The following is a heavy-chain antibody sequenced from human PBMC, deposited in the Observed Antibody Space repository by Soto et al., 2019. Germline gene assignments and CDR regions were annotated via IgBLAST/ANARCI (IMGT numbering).Heavy chain of an antibody. Sequence: QVQLQESGPGLVKPSQTLSLTCTVSGGSISSGDYYWSWIRQPPGKGLEWIGYTYYSGSTYYNPSLKSRVTISVDTSKNQFSLKLSSVTAADTAVYYCARDRSNPYYYYGMDVWGQGTTVTVSS. J-gene: IGHJ6*02. CDR3: ARDRSNPYYYYGMDV. CDR2: TYYSGST. CDR1: GGSISSGDYY. V-gene: IGHV4-30-4*01.